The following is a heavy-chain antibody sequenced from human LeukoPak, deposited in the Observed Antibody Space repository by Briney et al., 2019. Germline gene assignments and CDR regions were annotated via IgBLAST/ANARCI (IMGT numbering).Heavy chain of an antibody. J-gene: IGHJ4*02. D-gene: IGHD6-13*01. Sequence: PSETLSLTCTVSGGSISSDYWSWIRQPPGKGLEWIGEINHSGSTNYNPSLKSRVTISVDTSKNQFSLKLSSVTAADTAVYYCARGRGIAAAFLNYFDYWGQGTLVTVSS. V-gene: IGHV4-34*01. CDR3: ARGRGIAAAFLNYFDY. CDR1: GGSISSDY. CDR2: INHSGST.